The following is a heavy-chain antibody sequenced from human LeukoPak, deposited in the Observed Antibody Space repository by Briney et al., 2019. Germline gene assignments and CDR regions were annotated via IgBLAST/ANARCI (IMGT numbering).Heavy chain of an antibody. CDR2: IYTSGST. D-gene: IGHD3-22*01. J-gene: IGHJ4*02. CDR1: GGSISSYY. V-gene: IGHV4-4*07. CDR3: ARGRPYYDSSGLYFPFDY. Sequence: PSETLSLTCTVSGGSISSYYWSWIRQPAGKGLEWIGRIYTSGSTNYNPSLKSRVTMSVDTSKNQFSLKLSSVTAADTAVYYCARGRPYYDSSGLYFPFDYWGQGTLVTVSS.